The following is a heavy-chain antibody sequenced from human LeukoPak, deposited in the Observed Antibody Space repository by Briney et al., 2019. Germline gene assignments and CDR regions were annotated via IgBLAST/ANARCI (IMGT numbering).Heavy chain of an antibody. CDR3: ARDTRIEWLRFLDY. J-gene: IGHJ4*02. CDR2: ISSSGSTI. V-gene: IGHV3-11*01. Sequence: GGSLRLSCAASGFTFSDYYMSWIRQAPGKGLEWVSYISSSGSTIYYADSVKGRFTISRDNAKNSLYLQMDSLRAEDTAVYYCARDTRIEWLRFLDYWGQGILVTVSS. CDR1: GFTFSDYY. D-gene: IGHD5-12*01.